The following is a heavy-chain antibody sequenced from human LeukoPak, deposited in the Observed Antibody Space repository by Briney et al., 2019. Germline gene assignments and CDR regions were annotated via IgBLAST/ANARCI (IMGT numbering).Heavy chain of an antibody. V-gene: IGHV3-74*01. CDR2: INSDGSST. J-gene: IGHJ3*02. D-gene: IGHD1-20*01. Sequence: PWGSLRLSCAASGFTFSSYWMHWVRQAPGKGLVWVSRINSDGSSTRYADSVKGRFTISRDNAKNTVSLEMNSLRAEDTAVYYCARDNWSDGDAFDIWGQGTMVTVSS. CDR3: ARDNWSDGDAFDI. CDR1: GFTFSSYW.